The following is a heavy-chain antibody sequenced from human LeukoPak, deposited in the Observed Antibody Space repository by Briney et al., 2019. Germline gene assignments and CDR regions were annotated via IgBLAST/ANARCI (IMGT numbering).Heavy chain of an antibody. Sequence: GASVKVSCKASGYTFTGYYMHWVRQAPGQGLEWMGWINPNSGGTNYAQKFQGRVTMTRDTSISTAYMELSRLRSDDTAVYYCARDSAWYDSSGQGDYWGQGTLVTVSS. CDR1: GYTFTGYY. D-gene: IGHD3-22*01. CDR3: ARDSAWYDSSGQGDY. V-gene: IGHV1-2*02. CDR2: INPNSGGT. J-gene: IGHJ4*02.